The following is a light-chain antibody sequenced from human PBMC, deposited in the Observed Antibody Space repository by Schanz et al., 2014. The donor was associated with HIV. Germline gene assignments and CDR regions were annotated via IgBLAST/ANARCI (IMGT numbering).Light chain of an antibody. V-gene: IGKV1-9*01. CDR3: QQYNSYPWT. CDR2: AAS. Sequence: IQLTQSPSSLSASVGDRVTITCRASQGISSYLAWYQQKPGKAPKVLIYAASTLQSGVPSRFSGSGSGTDFTLTINSLQPDDLATYFCQQYNSYPWTFGQGTKVE. CDR1: QGISSY. J-gene: IGKJ1*01.